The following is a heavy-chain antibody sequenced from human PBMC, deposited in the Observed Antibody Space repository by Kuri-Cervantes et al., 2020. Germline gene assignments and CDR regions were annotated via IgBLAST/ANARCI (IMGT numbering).Heavy chain of an antibody. Sequence: ASVKVSCKASGYTFTSYDINWVRQATGQGLEWMGWMNPNSGNTGYAQKFQGRVTMTRNTSISTAYMELSSLRSEDTAVYYCAKVAGSFITMIVVVKRLGSWFDPWGQGTLVTVSS. D-gene: IGHD3-22*01. V-gene: IGHV1-8*01. CDR2: MNPNSGNT. CDR3: AKVAGSFITMIVVVKRLGSWFDP. CDR1: GYTFTSYD. J-gene: IGHJ5*02.